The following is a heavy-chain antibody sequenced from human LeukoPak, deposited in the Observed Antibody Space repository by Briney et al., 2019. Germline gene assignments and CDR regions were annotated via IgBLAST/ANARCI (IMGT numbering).Heavy chain of an antibody. CDR2: MNHSGRT. CDR3: AGGGGIYSSSWSPLDY. D-gene: IGHD6-13*01. V-gene: IGHV4-34*01. Sequence: PSETLSLTCAVYGGSFSGFYWSWIRQPPGKGLEWIGEMNHSGRTNYNPPLKSRVTISVDTSKNQFSLKLSSVTAADTAVYYCAGGGGIYSSSWSPLDYWGQGTLVTVSS. CDR1: GGSFSGFY. J-gene: IGHJ4*02.